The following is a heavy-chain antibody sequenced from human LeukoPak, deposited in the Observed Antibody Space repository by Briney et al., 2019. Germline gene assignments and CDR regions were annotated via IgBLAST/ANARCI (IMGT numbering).Heavy chain of an antibody. J-gene: IGHJ6*03. CDR2: IYTSGST. V-gene: IGHV4-61*02. CDR3: ARCAVGLGAPDYYYYYMDV. CDR1: GGSINSGSYY. Sequence: SQTLSLTCTVSGGSINSGSYYWNWIRQPAGKGLEWIGRIYTSGSTNYNPSLKSRVTISVDTSKSQFSLELSSVTAADTAVYYCARCAVGLGAPDYYYYYMDVWGKGTTVTVSS. D-gene: IGHD3-10*01.